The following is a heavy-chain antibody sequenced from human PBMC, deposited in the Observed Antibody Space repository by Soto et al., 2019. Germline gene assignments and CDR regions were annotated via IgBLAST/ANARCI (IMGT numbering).Heavy chain of an antibody. Sequence: EVQLVESGGGLVQPGGSLRLSCAASGFTVSSKYMTWVRHAPGKGLEWVSLIQSGGTTYYADSVKGRFTISRDTSENTLHLQMDSLRVEDTAVYYCARDDVLCDGGRCYGIPLDVCGKGTTVTVSS. CDR2: IQSGGTT. CDR3: ARDDVLCDGGRCYGIPLDV. D-gene: IGHD2-15*01. V-gene: IGHV3-66*01. J-gene: IGHJ6*04. CDR1: GFTVSSKY.